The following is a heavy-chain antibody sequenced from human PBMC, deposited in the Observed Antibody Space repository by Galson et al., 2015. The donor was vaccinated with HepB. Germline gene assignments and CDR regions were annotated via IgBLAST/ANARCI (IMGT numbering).Heavy chain of an antibody. Sequence: SVKVSCKASGSTFTSYAMNWVRQAPGQGLEWMGWINTNTGNPTYAQGFTGRFVFSLDTSVSTAYVQISSLKAEDTAVYYCARPSPRTYGDLDYWAREPWSPSPQ. J-gene: IGHJ4*02. V-gene: IGHV7-4-1*02. CDR1: GSTFTSYA. CDR3: ARPSPRTYGDLDY. D-gene: IGHD4-17*01. CDR2: INTNTGNP.